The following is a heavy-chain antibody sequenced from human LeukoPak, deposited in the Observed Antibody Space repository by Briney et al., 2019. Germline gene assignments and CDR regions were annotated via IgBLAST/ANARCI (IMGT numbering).Heavy chain of an antibody. CDR3: ARPLIERIDSHYYMDV. V-gene: IGHV4-4*07. D-gene: IGHD3-9*01. CDR1: GGSISSYY. CDR2: IYTSGST. Sequence: KPSETLSLTCTVAGGSISSYYWNWIRQPAGKGLEWIGRIYTSGSTNYNPSLKSQVTMSVDTSKNQFSLKLSSVTAADTAVYYCARPLIERIDSHYYMDVWGKGTTVTVSS. J-gene: IGHJ6*03.